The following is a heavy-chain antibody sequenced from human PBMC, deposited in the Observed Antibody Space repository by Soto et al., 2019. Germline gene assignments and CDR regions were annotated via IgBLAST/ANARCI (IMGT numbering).Heavy chain of an antibody. CDR3: ARVPGDLDY. CDR2: INYSGTT. D-gene: IGHD4-17*01. Sequence: SETLSLTCTVSGGSISTSTFFWTWIRQPPGKGPEWMGSINYSGTTYYTSSLRSRMTISVDTSKNQFSLKLSSVTAADTAVYYCARVPGDLDYWGQGTLVTVSS. CDR1: GGSISTSTFF. V-gene: IGHV4-39*01. J-gene: IGHJ4*02.